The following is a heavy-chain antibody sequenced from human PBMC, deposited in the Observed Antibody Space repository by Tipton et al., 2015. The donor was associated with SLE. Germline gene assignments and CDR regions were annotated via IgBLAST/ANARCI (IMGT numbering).Heavy chain of an antibody. CDR2: VFYSGSP. CDR3: ASRKYETDFDV. CDR1: GDSIRSHY. V-gene: IGHV4-59*11. J-gene: IGHJ3*01. Sequence: GLVKPSETLSLTCAVSGDSIRSHYWSWIRQPPGKGPEWIGYVFYSGSPNYNPSLKSRVTISADTSKNQLSLSLRSVTAADTAVYYCASRKYETDFDVWGQGTMVTVSS. D-gene: IGHD1-1*01.